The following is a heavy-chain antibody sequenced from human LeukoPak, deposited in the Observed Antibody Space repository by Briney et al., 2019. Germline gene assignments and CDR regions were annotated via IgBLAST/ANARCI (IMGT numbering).Heavy chain of an antibody. J-gene: IGHJ3*02. CDR1: GFTFSNYG. D-gene: IGHD2-15*01. CDR3: ARHRSGGSQDDAFDI. Sequence: GGSLRLSCAASGFTFSNYGMHWVRQAPGKGLECVSYISSSGSTIYYADSVKGRFTISRQNAKNSLFLQMNSLRAEDTAVYYCARHRSGGSQDDAFDIWGQGTMVTVSS. V-gene: IGHV3-48*04. CDR2: ISSSGSTI.